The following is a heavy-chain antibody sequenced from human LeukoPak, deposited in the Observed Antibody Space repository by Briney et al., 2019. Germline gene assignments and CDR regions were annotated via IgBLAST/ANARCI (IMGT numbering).Heavy chain of an antibody. Sequence: SETLSLTCAVYGESFNSYYWTWIRQSPGKGLEWIGEINHSGSTNYNPSLKSRLSISVDPSKNQFSLKLTSVIAADTAVYYCARAGWFGELYGPLDFWGQGTLVTVSS. V-gene: IGHV4-34*01. CDR3: ARAGWFGELYGPLDF. D-gene: IGHD3-10*01. J-gene: IGHJ4*02. CDR1: GESFNSYY. CDR2: INHSGST.